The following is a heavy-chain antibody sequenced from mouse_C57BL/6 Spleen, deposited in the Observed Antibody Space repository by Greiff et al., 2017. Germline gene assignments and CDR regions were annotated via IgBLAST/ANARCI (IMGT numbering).Heavy chain of an antibody. J-gene: IGHJ2*01. V-gene: IGHV1-26*01. D-gene: IGHD2-4*01. CDR3: AREADYDFDY. CDR1: GYTFTDYY. CDR2: INPNNGGT. Sequence: EVQLQQSGPELVKPGASVKISCKASGYTFTDYYMNWVKQSHGKSLEWIGDINPNNGGTSYNQKFKGKATLTVDKSSSTAYMELRSLTAEDSAVYYCAREADYDFDYWGQGTTLTVSS.